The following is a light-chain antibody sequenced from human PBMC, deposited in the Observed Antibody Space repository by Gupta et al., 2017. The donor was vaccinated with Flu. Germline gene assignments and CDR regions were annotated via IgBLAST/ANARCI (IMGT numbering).Light chain of an antibody. CDR2: KNN. CDR3: ASWDDNLSDLL. V-gene: IGLV1-47*01. J-gene: IGLJ2*01. CDR1: RYNVAIND. Sequence: QSVLTQPPSASGAPGQTVTISCSGSRYNVAINDVSWYQQLPPAAPKLLISKNNQRPSGVPDRFSGSKSGTSASLAISGLRSEDEAHYYGASWDDNLSDLLFGGGTKLTVL.